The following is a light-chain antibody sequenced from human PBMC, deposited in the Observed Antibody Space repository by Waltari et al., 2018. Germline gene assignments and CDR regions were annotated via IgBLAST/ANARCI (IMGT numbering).Light chain of an antibody. J-gene: IGKJ5*01. Sequence: EIVMTQSPVTLSVSPGERATLSCRASQSVSINLAWYQQKPGQAPRLLIYAASTRATDVPTRFSGSGSGTEFTLTISSLQSEDFAVYYCQHYNNWPPGTTFGQGTRLEI. V-gene: IGKV3-15*01. CDR2: AAS. CDR3: QHYNNWPPGTT. CDR1: QSVSIN.